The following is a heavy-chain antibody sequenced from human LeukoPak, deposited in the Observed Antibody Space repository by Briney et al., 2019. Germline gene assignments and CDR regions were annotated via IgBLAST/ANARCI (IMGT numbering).Heavy chain of an antibody. CDR3: TRDNLVEDWSHAFPRYYYYGMDV. D-gene: IGHD3/OR15-3a*01. CDR2: IRSKAYCGTT. Sequence: GRSLRLSCTASGFTFGDYAMSWVRQAPGKGLEWVGFIRSKAYCGTTEYAASVKGRFTISRDDSKSIPYLQMNSLKTEDTAVYYCTRDNLVEDWSHAFPRYYYYGMDVWGKGTTVTVSS. V-gene: IGHV3-49*04. CDR1: GFTFGDYA. J-gene: IGHJ6*04.